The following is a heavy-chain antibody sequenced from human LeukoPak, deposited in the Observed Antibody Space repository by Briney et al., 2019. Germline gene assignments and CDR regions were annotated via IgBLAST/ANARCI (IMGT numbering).Heavy chain of an antibody. D-gene: IGHD2-15*01. CDR1: GFTFSSYA. V-gene: IGHV3-23*01. J-gene: IGHJ4*02. CDR3: AKDHLDIVVVVAATLFDY. Sequence: GGSLRLSCAASGFTFSSYAMSWVRQAPGKGLEWVSAISGSGGSTYYADSVKGRFTISRDNSKNTLYLQMNSLRAEDTAVYYCAKDHLDIVVVVAATLFDYWGQGTLVTVSS. CDR2: ISGSGGST.